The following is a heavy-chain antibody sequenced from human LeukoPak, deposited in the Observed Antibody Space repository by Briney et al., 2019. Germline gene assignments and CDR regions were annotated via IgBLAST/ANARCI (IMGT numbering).Heavy chain of an antibody. J-gene: IGHJ5*02. CDR1: GFPFATYW. V-gene: IGHV3-7*04. Sequence: GGSLRLSCEGSGFPFATYWMAWVRQAPGKGLEWVASIKHDGREEHYVDSIKGRFTISRDNGKNSVYLQMKNLRVEDTAMYYCSRGFHPWGQGTPVIVSS. CDR3: SRGFHP. CDR2: IKHDGREE.